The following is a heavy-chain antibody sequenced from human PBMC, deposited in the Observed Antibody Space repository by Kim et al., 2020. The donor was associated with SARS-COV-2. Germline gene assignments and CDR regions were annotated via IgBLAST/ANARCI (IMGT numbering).Heavy chain of an antibody. D-gene: IGHD3-9*01. V-gene: IGHV4-30-2*01. CDR2: IYNTGST. J-gene: IGHJ6*01. CDR3: PRRNDILTGWGKRGMDV. CDR1: GDSISSGDYS. Sequence: SETLSLTCVVSGDSISSGDYSWNWIRQPPGKGLEWIGYIYNTGSTYYNPSLKSRVTISVDRSNNQFSLKLSSVTAADTAVYYCPRRNDILTGWGKRGMDV.